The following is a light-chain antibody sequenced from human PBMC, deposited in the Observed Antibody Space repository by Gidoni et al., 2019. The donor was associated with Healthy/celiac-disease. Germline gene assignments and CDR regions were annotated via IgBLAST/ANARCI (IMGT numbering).Light chain of an antibody. J-gene: IGKJ1*01. V-gene: IGKV1-39*01. Sequence: DLQMTQSPSSLSASVGDRVTITCRASQSSSSYLNWYQQKPGKAPKLLIYAASSLQSGVPSRFSGSGSGTDFTLTISSLQPEDFATYYCQQSYSTPWTFXQXTKVEIK. CDR2: AAS. CDR1: QSSSSY. CDR3: QQSYSTPWT.